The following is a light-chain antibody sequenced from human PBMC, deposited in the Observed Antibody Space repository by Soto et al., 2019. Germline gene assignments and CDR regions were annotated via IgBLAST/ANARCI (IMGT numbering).Light chain of an antibody. Sequence: QSALTQPPSASGSPGQSVAISCTGTTSDIGGYDYVSWYQQHPGKAPKLMIYEVNKRPSGVPDRFSGSKSGNTASLTVSGLQAEDEAGYSCSSHGGNSPNVLGTGTKVTVL. J-gene: IGLJ1*01. CDR3: SSHGGNSPNV. CDR2: EVN. V-gene: IGLV2-8*01. CDR1: TSDIGGYDY.